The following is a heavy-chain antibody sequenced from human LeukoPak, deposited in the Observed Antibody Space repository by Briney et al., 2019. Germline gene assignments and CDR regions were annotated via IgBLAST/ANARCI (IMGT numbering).Heavy chain of an antibody. CDR1: GFTFSSYS. D-gene: IGHD6-19*01. CDR2: ISGSGGST. CDR3: AKDSKDSSRDY. V-gene: IGHV3-23*01. J-gene: IGHJ4*02. Sequence: GGSLRLSCAASGFTFSSYSMNWVRQAPGKGLEWVSAISGSGGSTYYADSVKGRFTISRDNSKNTLYLQMNSLRAEDTAVYYCAKDSKDSSRDYWGQGTLVTVSS.